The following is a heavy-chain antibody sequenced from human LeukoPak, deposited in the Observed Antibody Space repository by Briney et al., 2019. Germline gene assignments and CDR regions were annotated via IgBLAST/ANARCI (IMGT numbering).Heavy chain of an antibody. CDR3: ARSLGSGWIHLVEY. CDR1: GFTCNTYA. Sequence: GGSLRLSCAASGFTCNTYALHWVRQAPGKGLEWVAVVSYGGGAKYYADSVKGRFTISRDNSKNTVDLQMYSLRAEDSAVYYCARSLGSGWIHLVEYWGQGTLVTVS. V-gene: IGHV3-30*03. D-gene: IGHD6-19*01. CDR2: VSYGGGAK. J-gene: IGHJ4*02.